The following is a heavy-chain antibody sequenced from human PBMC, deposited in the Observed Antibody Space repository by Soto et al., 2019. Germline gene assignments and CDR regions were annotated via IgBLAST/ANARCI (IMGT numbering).Heavy chain of an antibody. CDR3: ARVAYSYGWIYDC. J-gene: IGHJ4*01. V-gene: IGHV3-7*01. CDR2: IKQDGSEK. CDR1: GFTFSSYW. Sequence: PGGSLRLSCAASGFTFSSYWMSWVRQAPGKGLEWVANIKQDGSEKYYVDSVKGRFTLSRDNAKNSLHLQMNSLRAEDTAIYFCARVAYSYGWIYDCWGQGTLVTVSS. D-gene: IGHD6-19*01.